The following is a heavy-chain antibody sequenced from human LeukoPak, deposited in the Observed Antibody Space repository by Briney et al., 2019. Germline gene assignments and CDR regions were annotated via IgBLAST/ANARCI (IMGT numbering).Heavy chain of an antibody. CDR3: ARDLGNDILTGQRWVYYYYGMDV. J-gene: IGHJ6*02. CDR1: GFTFSSYW. D-gene: IGHD3-9*01. V-gene: IGHV3-7*03. Sequence: GGSLRLSCAASGFTFSSYWMSRVRQAPGKGLEWVANIKQDGSEKYNVDSVKGRFTISRDNAKNSLYLQMNSLRAEDTAVYYCARDLGNDILTGQRWVYYYYGMDVWGQGTTVTVSS. CDR2: IKQDGSEK.